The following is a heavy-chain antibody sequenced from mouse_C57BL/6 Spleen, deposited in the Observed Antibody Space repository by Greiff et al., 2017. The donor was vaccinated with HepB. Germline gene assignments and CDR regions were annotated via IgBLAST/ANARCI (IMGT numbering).Heavy chain of an antibody. J-gene: IGHJ4*01. CDR2: ISPNYGTT. V-gene: IGHV1-39*01. CDR1: GYSFTDYN. Sequence: EVKLQQSGPELVKPGASVKISCKASGYSFTDYNMNWVKQSNGKSLEWIGAISPNYGTTSYNQKFKGKATLTADQSSSTAYMQLNSLTSEDSAVYYSARRPQLGCAMDYWGQGTSVTVSS. CDR3: ARRPQLGCAMDY. D-gene: IGHD4-1*02.